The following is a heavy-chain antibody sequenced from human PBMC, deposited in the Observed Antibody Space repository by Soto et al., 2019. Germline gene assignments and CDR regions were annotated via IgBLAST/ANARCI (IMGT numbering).Heavy chain of an antibody. D-gene: IGHD1-1*01. J-gene: IGHJ4*02. CDR2: IKQDGGEK. V-gene: IGHV3-7*01. Sequence: PGGSLRLSCVGSGFSLSGNWMNSVRQAPGKGLEWVANIKQDGGEKYYVDSVKGRFIISRDNARNTLYLQMSFLRVEDTAIYYCAREGPTYNFDHWGQGT. CDR3: AREGPTYNFDH. CDR1: GFSLSGNW.